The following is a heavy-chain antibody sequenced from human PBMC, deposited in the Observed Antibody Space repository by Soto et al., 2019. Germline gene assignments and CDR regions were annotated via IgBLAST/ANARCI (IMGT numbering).Heavy chain of an antibody. CDR3: AKDHNGDYVGGFEF. CDR2: ISATGGRT. V-gene: IGHV3-23*01. CDR1: GFTFNNYA. J-gene: IGHJ3*01. Sequence: GGSLRLSCASSGFTFNNYAMSWFRQAPGKGLEWVSGISATGGRTFYADSVKGRFTVSRDFSTNTLSLQMDSLRVEDTAVYFCAKDHNGDYVGGFEFWGPGTMVTVSS. D-gene: IGHD4-17*01.